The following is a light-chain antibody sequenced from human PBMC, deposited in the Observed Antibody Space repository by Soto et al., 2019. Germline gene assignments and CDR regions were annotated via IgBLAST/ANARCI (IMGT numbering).Light chain of an antibody. CDR2: EVN. Sequence: QSALTQPASVSGSPGQSITISCTGTSGDVGTYNLVSWYQQHPGRAPKLIIFEVNKRPSGVSNRLSGSNSGNTASLAISGLQADDEADYHCCSYAGRSNVVCGGGTKLTVL. CDR1: SGDVGTYNL. J-gene: IGLJ2*01. CDR3: CSYAGRSNVV. V-gene: IGLV2-23*02.